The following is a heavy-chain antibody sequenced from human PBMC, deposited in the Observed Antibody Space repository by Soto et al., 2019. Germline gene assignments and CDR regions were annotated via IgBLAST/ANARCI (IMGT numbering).Heavy chain of an antibody. V-gene: IGHV3-23*01. CDR3: ANVMIDFGGAPADY. CDR2: ISGSGGST. Sequence: EVQLLESGGGLIHPGGSLRLSCAASGFRFRNYAMSWVRQAPGKGLEWVSGISGSGGSTYYADSVKGRFTISRDNSKNTLYLQMNSLRAEDTAIYYCANVMIDFGGAPADYWGQGTLVIVSS. D-gene: IGHD3-16*01. J-gene: IGHJ4*02. CDR1: GFRFRNYA.